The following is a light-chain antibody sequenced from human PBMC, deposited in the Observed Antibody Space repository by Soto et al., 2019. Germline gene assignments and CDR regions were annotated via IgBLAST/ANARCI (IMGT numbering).Light chain of an antibody. CDR2: GAS. J-gene: IGKJ1*01. V-gene: IGKV3-15*01. Sequence: EIVMTQSPVTLSVSPGERATLSCWAGQSVSSNLAWYQQKPGQAPRLLIYGASTRATGTPARFTGSGSGTEFTLTISSLQFDDSAVYYCQQYNNWWTFGQGTKVDIK. CDR3: QQYNNWWT. CDR1: QSVSSN.